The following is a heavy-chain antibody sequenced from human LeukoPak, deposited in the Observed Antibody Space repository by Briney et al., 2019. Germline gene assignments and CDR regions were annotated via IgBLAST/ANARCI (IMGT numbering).Heavy chain of an antibody. J-gene: IGHJ4*02. CDR3: ADYGVSGVRNNFY. Sequence: GGSLRLSCAASGFIVSSNYMSWVRQPPGKGLEWVSTISVASITFYADSVKGRFTISRDNSRNTVYLQMTSLRADDTAVYYCADYGVSGVRNNFYWGLGTLVTVSS. V-gene: IGHV3-53*01. D-gene: IGHD3-3*01. CDR1: GFIVSSNY. CDR2: ISVASIT.